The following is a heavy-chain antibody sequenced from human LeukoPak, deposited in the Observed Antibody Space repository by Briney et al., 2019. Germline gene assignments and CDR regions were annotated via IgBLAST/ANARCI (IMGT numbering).Heavy chain of an antibody. Sequence: ASVKVSCKASGYTFTSYYMHWVRQAPGQGLEWMGIINPSGGSTSYAQKFQGRVTMTRDTSTSTVYMELSSLRSEDTAVYYCARDGFLEWLLSGDDYYYMDVWGKGTTVTVSS. CDR3: ARDGFLEWLLSGDDYYYMDV. J-gene: IGHJ6*03. V-gene: IGHV1-46*01. CDR1: GYTFTSYY. CDR2: INPSGGST. D-gene: IGHD3-3*01.